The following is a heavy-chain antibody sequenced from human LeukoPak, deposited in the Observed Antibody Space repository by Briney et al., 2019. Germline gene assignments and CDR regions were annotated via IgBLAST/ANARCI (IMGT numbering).Heavy chain of an antibody. CDR2: IYYSGST. CDR1: GGSISSYY. Sequence: SETLSLTCTVSGGSISSYYWSWVRQPPGKGLEWIGYIYYSGSTNYNPSLKSRVTISVDTSKNQFSLKLSSVTAADTAVYYCARGGGSGYYWHWGQGTLVTVSS. D-gene: IGHD3-22*01. J-gene: IGHJ4*02. CDR3: ARGGGSGYYWH. V-gene: IGHV4-59*12.